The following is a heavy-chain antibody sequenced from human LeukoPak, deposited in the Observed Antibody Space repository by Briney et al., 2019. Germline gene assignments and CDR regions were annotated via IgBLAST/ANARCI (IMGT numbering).Heavy chain of an antibody. CDR3: AELGITMIGGV. J-gene: IGHJ6*04. V-gene: IGHV3-48*03. CDR1: GFAFTSYA. Sequence: GGSLRLSCAASGFAFTSYAMSWVRQAPGKGLEWVSYISSSGSTIYYADSVKGRFTISRDNAKNSLYLQMNSLRAEDTAVYYCAELGITMIGGVWGKGTTVTISS. CDR2: ISSSGSTI. D-gene: IGHD3-10*02.